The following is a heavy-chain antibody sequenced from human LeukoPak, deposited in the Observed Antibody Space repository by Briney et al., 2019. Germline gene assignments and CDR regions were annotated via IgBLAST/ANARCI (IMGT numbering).Heavy chain of an antibody. CDR2: IQSYTDGGST. CDR3: ATDSGERYYGLYWSFDL. V-gene: IGHV3-15*01. J-gene: IGHJ2*01. CDR1: GISFTNVW. Sequence: GGSLRLSCAVSGISFTNVWMSWVRQAPGKGLEWVGRIQSYTDGGSTNFAPPVRGRFTISRDDYRNTVYLQMNSLKTEDTAVYYCATDSGERYYGLYWSFDLWGCGSLVTVSS. D-gene: IGHD3-10*01.